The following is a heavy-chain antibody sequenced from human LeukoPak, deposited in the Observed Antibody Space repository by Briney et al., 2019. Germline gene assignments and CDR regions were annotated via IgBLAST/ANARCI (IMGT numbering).Heavy chain of an antibody. J-gene: IGHJ4*02. CDR3: ARDRSGFYSIDQ. CDR2: ISNDGNSK. V-gene: IGHV3-30-3*01. Sequence: GLSLRLSCAASGLILSENNVDWVRQAAGKGMEWVALISNDGNSKIYADSVKGRFTLSGDNSKTTVYLQMNSLRAEDTAVYYCARDRSGFYSIDQWGQGTLVTVSP. CDR1: GLILSENN. D-gene: IGHD5-12*01.